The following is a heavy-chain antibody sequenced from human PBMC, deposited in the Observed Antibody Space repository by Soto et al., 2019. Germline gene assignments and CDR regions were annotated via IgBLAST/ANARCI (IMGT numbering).Heavy chain of an antibody. CDR3: ARQEAVPGTPFDS. CDR2: VYFSWST. V-gene: IGHV4-59*01. Sequence: QERLQESGPGLVKPSETLSLTCSVSGGSINGYYWNWIRQPPGKGLDWLGNVYFSWSTHYNPSLEARLTISVDTSKKQSSLKLRSVTAADTAVYYCARQEAVPGTPFDSWGQGTLVSVSS. J-gene: IGHJ4*02. D-gene: IGHD6-19*01. CDR1: GGSINGYY.